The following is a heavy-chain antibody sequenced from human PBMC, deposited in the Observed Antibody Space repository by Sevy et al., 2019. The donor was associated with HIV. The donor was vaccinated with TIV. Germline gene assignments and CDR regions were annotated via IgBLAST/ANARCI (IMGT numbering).Heavy chain of an antibody. V-gene: IGHV3-30*18. J-gene: IGHJ4*02. CDR2: ISYDGSNK. CDR3: AKDYRVLPITTIDY. CDR1: GFTFSNYA. D-gene: IGHD3-22*01. Sequence: GGSLRLSCSASGFTFSNYAMHWVRQAPGKGLEWVGFISYDGSNKYYADSVKGRFTISRDNGNNTLYLQMNSLGAEDTAAYYCAKDYRVLPITTIDYWGQGTLVTVSS.